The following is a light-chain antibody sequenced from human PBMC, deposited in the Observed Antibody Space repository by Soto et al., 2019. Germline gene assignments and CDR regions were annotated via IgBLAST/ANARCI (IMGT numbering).Light chain of an antibody. J-gene: IGLJ1*01. CDR2: EGS. V-gene: IGLV2-23*01. Sequence: QSALTQPASVSGSPGQSITISCTGTSSDVGSYNLVSWYQQHPGKAPKLMIYEGSKRPSGVSNRFSGSKSGNTASPTISGLQAEDEADYYCCSYAGSSTPFVFGTGTKVTAL. CDR1: SSDVGSYNL. CDR3: CSYAGSSTPFV.